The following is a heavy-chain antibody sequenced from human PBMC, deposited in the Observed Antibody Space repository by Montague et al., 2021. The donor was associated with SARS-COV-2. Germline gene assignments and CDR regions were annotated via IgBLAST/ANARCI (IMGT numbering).Heavy chain of an antibody. CDR3: AHRQAAADDYDFWSCYFPDLGGYYYYYMDV. CDR2: IYWNDDK. CDR1: GFSLSTSGVG. V-gene: IGHV2-5*01. J-gene: IGHJ6*03. Sequence: PALVKPTQTLTLTCTFSGFSLSTSGVGVGWIRQPPGKALEWLALIYWNDDKRYSPSLKSRLTITKDTSKNQVVLTMTNMDPVDTATYYCAHRQAAADDYDFWSCYFPDLGGYYYYYMDVGGKGTTVTVSS. D-gene: IGHD3-3*01.